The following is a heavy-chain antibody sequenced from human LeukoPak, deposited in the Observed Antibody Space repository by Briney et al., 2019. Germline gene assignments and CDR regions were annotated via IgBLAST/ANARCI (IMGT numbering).Heavy chain of an antibody. Sequence: ASVQVSCKASGYTFTSYGITWVRQAPGQGLEWMGWISAYNGNTNYAQNLRDRVSLTTDTSTSTAYMELRSLRSDDTAVYYCARGSDSTSWDLDYWGQGTLVTVYS. CDR3: ARGSDSTSWDLDY. J-gene: IGHJ4*02. D-gene: IGHD1-26*01. CDR1: GYTFTSYG. V-gene: IGHV1-18*01. CDR2: ISAYNGNT.